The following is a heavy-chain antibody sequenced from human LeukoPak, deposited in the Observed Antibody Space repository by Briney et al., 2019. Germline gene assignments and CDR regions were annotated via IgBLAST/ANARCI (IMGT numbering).Heavy chain of an antibody. D-gene: IGHD1-26*01. V-gene: IGHV1-69*04. CDR1: GGTFSSYA. Sequence: SVKVSCKASGGTFSSYAISWVRQAPGQGLEWMGRIIPILGTANYAQKFQGRVTITADKSTSTAYMELSSLRSEDTAVYYCARRVGASADAFDIWGQGTMVTVSS. CDR2: IIPILGTA. CDR3: ARRVGASADAFDI. J-gene: IGHJ3*02.